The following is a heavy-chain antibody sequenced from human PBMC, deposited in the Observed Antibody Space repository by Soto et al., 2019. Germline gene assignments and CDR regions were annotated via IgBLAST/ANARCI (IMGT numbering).Heavy chain of an antibody. CDR1: GFTSSSYA. V-gene: IGHV3-64D*08. Sequence: GGSLRLSCSASGFTSSSYAMHWVRQAPGKGLEYVSAISSNGGSTYYADSVKGRFTISRDNSKNTLYLQMSSLRAEDTAVYYCVKVVGFGENHYGMDVWGQGTTVTVSS. CDR2: ISSNGGST. J-gene: IGHJ6*02. D-gene: IGHD3-10*01. CDR3: VKVVGFGENHYGMDV.